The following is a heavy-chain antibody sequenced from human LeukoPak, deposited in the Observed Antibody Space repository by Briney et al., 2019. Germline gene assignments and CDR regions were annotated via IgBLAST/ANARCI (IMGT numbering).Heavy chain of an antibody. CDR3: ARPSLLWFGGLFPFDY. D-gene: IGHD3-10*01. CDR2: IIPIFGTA. Sequence: ASVKVSCKASGGTFSSYAISWVRQAPGQGLEWMGGIIPIFGTANYAQKFQGRVTITADESTSTAYMELSSLRSEDTAVYYCARPSLLWFGGLFPFDYWGQGTLVTVSS. V-gene: IGHV1-69*13. J-gene: IGHJ4*02. CDR1: GGTFSSYA.